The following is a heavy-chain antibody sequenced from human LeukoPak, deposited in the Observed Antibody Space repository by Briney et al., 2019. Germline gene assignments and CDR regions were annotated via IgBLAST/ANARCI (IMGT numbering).Heavy chain of an antibody. J-gene: IGHJ4*02. CDR3: ARKAVGPTSNFFDY. CDR1: GGSFSGNF. D-gene: IGHD1-26*01. Sequence: SETLSLTCAVYGGSFSGNFWIWIRQPPGKGLEWIGEINHSGITNYNPSLKSRLTISVDTSKNQISLRLSSVTAADTAVYYCARKAVGPTSNFFDYWGQGTLVTVSS. V-gene: IGHV4-34*01. CDR2: INHSGIT.